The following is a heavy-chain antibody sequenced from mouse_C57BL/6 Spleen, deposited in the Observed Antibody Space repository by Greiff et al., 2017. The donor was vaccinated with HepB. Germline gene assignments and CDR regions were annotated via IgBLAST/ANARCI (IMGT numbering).Heavy chain of an antibody. CDR3: ARDLAGTLGFDY. D-gene: IGHD4-1*01. CDR2: ISYDGSN. J-gene: IGHJ2*01. V-gene: IGHV3-6*01. CDR1: GYSITSGYY. Sequence: DVKLQESGPGLVKPSQSLSLTCSVTGYSITSGYYWNWIRQFPGNKLEWMGYISYDGSNNYNPSLKNRISITRDTSKNQFFLKLNSVTTEDTATYYCARDLAGTLGFDYWGQGTTLTVSS.